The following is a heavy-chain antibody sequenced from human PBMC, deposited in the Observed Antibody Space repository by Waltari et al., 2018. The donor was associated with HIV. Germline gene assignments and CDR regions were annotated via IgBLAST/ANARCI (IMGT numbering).Heavy chain of an antibody. CDR1: GYTLTEFS. J-gene: IGHJ5*02. D-gene: IGHD3-3*02. CDR2: FYPKDGQT. Sequence: QVQLVQSGAEVKKTGASVKVPCKASGYTLTEFSIPWLRQAPGKGLEWMGGFYPKDGQTIYAQKFQGRVTMTEDTSTDTAYIELSSLRSEDTAVYYCATGRELGWFDPWGQGTLVTVSS. CDR3: ATGRELGWFDP. V-gene: IGHV1-24*01.